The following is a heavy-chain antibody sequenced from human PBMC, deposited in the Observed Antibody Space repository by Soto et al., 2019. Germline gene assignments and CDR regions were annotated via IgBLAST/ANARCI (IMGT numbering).Heavy chain of an antibody. Sequence: EVQLVESGGGLVKPGGSLRLSCAASGFTFSSYSMNWVRQAPGKGLEWVSSISSSSSYIYYADSVKGRFTISRDNAKHSLYLQMNSLGAEDTAVYYCARGGRDITSAFDIWGQGTMVTVSS. CDR3: ARGGRDITSAFDI. J-gene: IGHJ3*02. V-gene: IGHV3-21*01. CDR2: ISSSSSYI. D-gene: IGHD3-3*01. CDR1: GFTFSSYS.